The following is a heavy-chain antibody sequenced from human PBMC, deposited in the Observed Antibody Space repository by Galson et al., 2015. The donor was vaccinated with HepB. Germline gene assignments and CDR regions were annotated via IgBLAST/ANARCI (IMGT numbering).Heavy chain of an antibody. CDR3: VRGTSGRNVGYFDL. Sequence: SLRLSCAASGFTFSSFWMSWVRQAPGKGLEWVANINQDGSKIVYVDSVKGWFSISRDNAKDSLYLQVNSLRAEDTAVFYCVRGTSGRNVGYFDLWGRGTLVTVSS. CDR2: INQDGSKI. CDR1: GFTFSSFW. J-gene: IGHJ2*01. V-gene: IGHV3-7*01. D-gene: IGHD1-14*01.